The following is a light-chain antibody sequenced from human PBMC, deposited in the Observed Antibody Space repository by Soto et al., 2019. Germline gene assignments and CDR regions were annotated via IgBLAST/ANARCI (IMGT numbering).Light chain of an antibody. CDR1: SSDVGSYNL. Sequence: QSVLTQPASVSGSPGQSITISCTGTSSDVGSYNLVSWYQQHPGKAPKLIIYEGSKRPSGVSNRFSGSKSGNTASLTISGLQAEDEDDYYCCSYAGSSTYGFGTGTKVTVL. CDR3: CSYAGSSTYG. J-gene: IGLJ1*01. V-gene: IGLV2-23*01. CDR2: EGS.